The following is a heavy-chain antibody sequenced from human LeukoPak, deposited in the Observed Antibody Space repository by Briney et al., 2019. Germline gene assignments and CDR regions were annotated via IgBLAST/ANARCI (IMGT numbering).Heavy chain of an antibody. V-gene: IGHV3-48*04. D-gene: IGHD1-26*01. CDR1: GFTFNTYS. Sequence: GGSLRLSCAASGFTFNTYSMTWVRQAPGKGLEWVAYISSGSTVIYYAYSVKGRFTISRDNAKTSLYLQMNSLRAADTAVYYCARVRSGSYYYFDSWGQGTLVTVSS. CDR3: ARVRSGSYYYFDS. CDR2: ISSGSTVI. J-gene: IGHJ4*02.